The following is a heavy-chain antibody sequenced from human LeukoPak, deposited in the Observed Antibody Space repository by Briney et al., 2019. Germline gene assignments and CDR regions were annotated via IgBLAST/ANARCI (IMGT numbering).Heavy chain of an antibody. CDR1: GFTFSSYA. CDR2: ISSNGGST. V-gene: IGHV3-64*01. D-gene: IGHD5-24*01. CDR3: ARDSFATWHAFDI. J-gene: IGHJ3*02. Sequence: PGGSLRLSCAASGFTFSSYAMHWVRQAPGRGLEYVSAISSNGGSTYYANSVKGRFTISRDNSKNTLYLQMGSLRAEDMAVYYCARDSFATWHAFDIWGQGTMVTVSS.